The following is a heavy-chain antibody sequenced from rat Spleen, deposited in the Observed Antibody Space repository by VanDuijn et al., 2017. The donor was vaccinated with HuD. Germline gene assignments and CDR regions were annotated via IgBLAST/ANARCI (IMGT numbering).Heavy chain of an antibody. J-gene: IGHJ2*01. D-gene: IGHD1-2*01. CDR1: GFSLSNYG. CDR2: IWGNGNA. Sequence: QVQLKESGPGLVKPSLTLSLTCTVSGFSLSNYGVFWVRQPPGKGLEWMGVIWGNGNANYNSALKSRLRISRDTSKSQVFLKMNNLQTEDTAMHFCARSDFSSPYYFDYWGQGVMVTVSS. V-gene: IGHV2S61*01. CDR3: ARSDFSSPYYFDY.